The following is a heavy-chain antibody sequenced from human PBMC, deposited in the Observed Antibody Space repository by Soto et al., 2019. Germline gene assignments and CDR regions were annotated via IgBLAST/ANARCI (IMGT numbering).Heavy chain of an antibody. CDR1: GYTFTSYY. CDR2: INPSGGST. J-gene: IGHJ6*03. V-gene: IGHV1-46*03. Sequence: ASVKVSCKASGYTFTSYYMHWVRQAPGQGLEWMGIINPSGGSTSYAQKFQGRVTMTRDTSTSTVYMELSSLRSEDTAVYYCARGVERTHPDYYYYYMDVWGKGTTVTVSS. CDR3: ARGVERTHPDYYYYYMDV. D-gene: IGHD1-1*01.